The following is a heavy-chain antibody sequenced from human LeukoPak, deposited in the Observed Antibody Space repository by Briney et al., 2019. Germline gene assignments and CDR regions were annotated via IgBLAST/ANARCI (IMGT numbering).Heavy chain of an antibody. CDR3: ASGYSYGYVSNLFDY. V-gene: IGHV4-30-2*01. CDR1: GGSISSGGYS. CDR2: IYHSGST. D-gene: IGHD5-18*01. Sequence: SETLSLTCAVSGGSISSGGYSWRWLRQPPGKGLEWIGYIYHSGSTYYNPSLKSRVTISVDRSKNQFSLKLSSVTAADTAVYYCASGYSYGYVSNLFDYWGQGTLVTVSS. J-gene: IGHJ4*02.